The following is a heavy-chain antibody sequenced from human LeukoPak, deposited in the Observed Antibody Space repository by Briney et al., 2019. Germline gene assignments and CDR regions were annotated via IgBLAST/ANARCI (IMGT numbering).Heavy chain of an antibody. CDR1: GYMFTSYA. V-gene: IGHV1-18*01. CDR2: ISAYSGNT. D-gene: IGHD3-22*01. Sequence: ASVKVSCKASGYMFTSYAISWVRQAPGQGLEWMGWISAYSGNTNYAQRSQGRVTMTTDTSTSTAYMELRSLRSDDTAVYYCARHPYYDSSGYYDYWGQGTLVTVSS. J-gene: IGHJ4*02. CDR3: ARHPYYDSSGYYDY.